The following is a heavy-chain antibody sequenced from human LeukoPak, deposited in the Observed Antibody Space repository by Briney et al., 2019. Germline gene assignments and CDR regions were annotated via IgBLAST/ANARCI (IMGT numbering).Heavy chain of an antibody. D-gene: IGHD1-26*01. CDR2: IKGDESAR. V-gene: IGHV3-7*01. CDR1: GFTFRTYW. J-gene: IGHJ4*02. Sequence: GGSLRLSCAASGFTFRTYWMAWVRQAPGKGLEWVANIKGDESARHQADSVKGRFTISRDNAQNSVYLQMSSLRGEDTAVYYCARDVGGSLDYWGQRTTVTVSS. CDR3: ARDVGGSLDY.